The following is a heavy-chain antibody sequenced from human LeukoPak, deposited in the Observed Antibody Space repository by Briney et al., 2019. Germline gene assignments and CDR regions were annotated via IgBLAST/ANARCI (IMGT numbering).Heavy chain of an antibody. Sequence: GGSLRLSCAASGFTFSSYWMSWVRQAPGKGLEWVANIKQDGSEKYYVDSVKGRFTISRDNAKNSLYLQMYSLRAEDTAVYYCARESAAAYDAFDIWGQGTMVTVSS. J-gene: IGHJ3*02. CDR1: GFTFSSYW. D-gene: IGHD6-13*01. CDR3: ARESAAAYDAFDI. V-gene: IGHV3-7*01. CDR2: IKQDGSEK.